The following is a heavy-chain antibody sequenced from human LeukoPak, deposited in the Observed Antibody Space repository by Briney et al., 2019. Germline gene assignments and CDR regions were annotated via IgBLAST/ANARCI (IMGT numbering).Heavy chain of an antibody. V-gene: IGHV3-23*01. D-gene: IGHD3-10*01. CDR2: ISSSGGST. Sequence: GGSLRVSCAASGCTFSSYGMSWVRQAPGKGLEWVSAISSSGGSTYYADSVKGRFTISRDNSKNTLYLQMNSLRAEDTAVYYCAKVTYGSGTYGAFDYWGQGTLVTVSS. CDR1: GCTFSSYG. CDR3: AKVTYGSGTYGAFDY. J-gene: IGHJ4*02.